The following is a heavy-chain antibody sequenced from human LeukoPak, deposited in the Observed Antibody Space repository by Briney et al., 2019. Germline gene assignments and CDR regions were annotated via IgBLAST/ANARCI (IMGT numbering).Heavy chain of an antibody. CDR3: ARDSLDYYDSSGYYTFDY. CDR1: GFTFSSYS. D-gene: IGHD3-22*01. V-gene: IGHV3-48*04. J-gene: IGHJ4*02. CDR2: ISSSSSTI. Sequence: GGSLRLSCAASGFTFSSYSMNWVRQAPGKGLEWVSCISSSSSTIYYADSVKGRFTISRDNAKNSLYLQMNSLRAEDTAVYYCARDSLDYYDSSGYYTFDYWGQGTLVTVSS.